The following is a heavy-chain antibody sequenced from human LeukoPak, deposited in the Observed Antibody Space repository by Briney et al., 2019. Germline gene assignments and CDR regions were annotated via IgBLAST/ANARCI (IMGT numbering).Heavy chain of an antibody. V-gene: IGHV3-48*04. CDR1: GSTLSSHT. J-gene: IGHJ4*02. D-gene: IGHD3-22*01. CDR2: ISSTSSVI. Sequence: GGSLRLSCAASGSTLSSHTLNWVRQAPGKGLAWVSYISSTSSVIYYADSVKGRFTISRDNAKNSLYLQMNSLRAEDTVVYYCATIVLGARGQFDYWGQGTLVTVSS. CDR3: ATIVLGARGQFDY.